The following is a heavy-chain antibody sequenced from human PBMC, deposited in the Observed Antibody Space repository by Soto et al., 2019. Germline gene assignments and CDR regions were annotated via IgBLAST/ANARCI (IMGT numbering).Heavy chain of an antibody. CDR1: GDSVSRNTAA. J-gene: IGHJ4*02. Sequence: PSQTLSLTCAISGDSVSRNTAAWNWIRSSPSRGLEWLGRTYYRSNWRHDYAVSVKSRITVNPDTSKNHSSLQLNSVTPDDTAVYYCARGVAGSGFDLWGQGTLVTVSS. D-gene: IGHD6-19*01. CDR3: ARGVAGSGFDL. V-gene: IGHV6-1*01. CDR2: TYYRSNWRH.